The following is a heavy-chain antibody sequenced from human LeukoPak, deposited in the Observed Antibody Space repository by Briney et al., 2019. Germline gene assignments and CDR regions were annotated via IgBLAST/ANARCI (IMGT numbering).Heavy chain of an antibody. CDR3: ARTKYYYDSSGYYRGKAFDI. J-gene: IGHJ3*02. V-gene: IGHV1-8*01. CDR1: GYTFTSYD. Sequence: GASVKVSCKASGYTFTSYDINWVRQATGQGLEWMGWMNPNSGNTGYAQKFQGRVTMTRNTSISTAYMELSSLRSEDTAVYYCARTKYYYDSSGYYRGKAFDIWGQGTMVTVSS. CDR2: MNPNSGNT. D-gene: IGHD3-22*01.